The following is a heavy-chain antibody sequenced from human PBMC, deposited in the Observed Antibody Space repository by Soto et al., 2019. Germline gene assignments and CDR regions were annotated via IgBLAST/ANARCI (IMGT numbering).Heavy chain of an antibody. D-gene: IGHD3-10*01. CDR1: GGSVSSGSYY. CDR3: ARVAGYGSGSPHGMDV. Sequence: PSETLSLTCTVSGGSVSSGSYYWSWIRQPPGKGLEWIGYIYYSGSTNYNPSLKSRVTISVDTSKNQFSLKLSSVTAADTAVYYCARVAGYGSGSPHGMDVWGQGTTVTVPS. V-gene: IGHV4-61*01. J-gene: IGHJ6*02. CDR2: IYYSGST.